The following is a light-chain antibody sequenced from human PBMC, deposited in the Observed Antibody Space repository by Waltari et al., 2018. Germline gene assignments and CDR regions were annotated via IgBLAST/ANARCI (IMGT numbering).Light chain of an antibody. V-gene: IGLV3-19*01. Sequence: SSELTQDPAVSVALGQTVTITCQGDSLRNYYANWYQQKPGQAPVLVIYDENRRPSGIPDRFSGSRSGNTASLTINGAQAEDEADYSCNSRETKDKYIFVFGTGTKVTIL. CDR1: SLRNYY. CDR2: DEN. CDR3: NSRETKDKYIFV. J-gene: IGLJ1*01.